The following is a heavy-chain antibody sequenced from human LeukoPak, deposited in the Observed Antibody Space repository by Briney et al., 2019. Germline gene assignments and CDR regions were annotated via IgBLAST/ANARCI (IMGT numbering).Heavy chain of an antibody. J-gene: IGHJ4*02. D-gene: IGHD6-19*01. CDR3: ARTPLSSGWGRFDY. Sequence: GGSLRLSCAASGLTFSSYWMHWVRRAPGTGLVWVSRINTDGSSAFYADSVKGRFTISRDNAKNTLYLQMNSLRAEDTAVYYCARTPLSSGWGRFDYWGQGTLVTVSS. CDR2: INTDGSSA. V-gene: IGHV3-74*01. CDR1: GLTFSSYW.